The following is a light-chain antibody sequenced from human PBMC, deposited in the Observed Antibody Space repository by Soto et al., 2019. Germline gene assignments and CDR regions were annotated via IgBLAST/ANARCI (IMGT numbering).Light chain of an antibody. Sequence: AVQMTQSPPSLSASVGDRVTITCRASQDIRNELSWYQQKPGKAPNLLICAASTLQSGVPSRFSGSGSGTGFTLTISSLQPEDFATYYCLQDYSHPLTFGQGTKLQIK. CDR1: QDIRNE. CDR2: AAS. CDR3: LQDYSHPLT. V-gene: IGKV1-6*01. J-gene: IGKJ2*01.